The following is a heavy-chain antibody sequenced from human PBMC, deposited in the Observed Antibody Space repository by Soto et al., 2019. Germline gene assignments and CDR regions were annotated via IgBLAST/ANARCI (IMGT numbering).Heavy chain of an antibody. Sequence: ASVKVSCKASGYTFTGYYMHWVRQAPGQGLEWMGWINPNSGGTNYAQKFQGRVTMTRDTSISTAYMELSRLRSDDTAVYYCARDLGSALGYYYYGMAVWSQGTTVTVSS. V-gene: IGHV1-2*02. D-gene: IGHD3-10*01. CDR2: INPNSGGT. CDR1: GYTFTGYY. J-gene: IGHJ6*02. CDR3: ARDLGSALGYYYYGMAV.